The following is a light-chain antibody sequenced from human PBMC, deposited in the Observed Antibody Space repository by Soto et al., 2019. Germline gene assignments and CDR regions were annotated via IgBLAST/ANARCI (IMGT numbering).Light chain of an antibody. Sequence: DIQMTQSPSTLSASVGDRVTITCRASQSISSWLAWYQQKPGKAPKLLIYKASSLESGVPSRFSGSGSGTEFTLTISSLQPDDIAPYYCQQYNSFPTFGQGTKVEIK. V-gene: IGKV1-5*03. CDR3: QQYNSFPT. J-gene: IGKJ1*01. CDR1: QSISSW. CDR2: KAS.